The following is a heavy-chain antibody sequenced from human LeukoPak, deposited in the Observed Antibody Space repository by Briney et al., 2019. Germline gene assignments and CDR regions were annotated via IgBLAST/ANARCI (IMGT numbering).Heavy chain of an antibody. CDR3: VREYCSSTSCYFDY. Sequence: WETLSLSCTVSGGSFSSYYWTWIRQPPGKGLEWIGDIYCSGSTNYNPSLESRRTNYVDTYNNHFFLMQSSVPTAATAVYYCVREYCSSTSCYFDYWGQGTLVTVSS. CDR2: IYCSGST. D-gene: IGHD2-2*01. V-gene: IGHV4-4*08. J-gene: IGHJ4*02. CDR1: GGSFSSYY.